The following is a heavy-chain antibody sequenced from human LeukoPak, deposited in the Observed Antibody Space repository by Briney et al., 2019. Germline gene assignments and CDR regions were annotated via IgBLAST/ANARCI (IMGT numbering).Heavy chain of an antibody. CDR3: ARDSQYCSSGSCSPGASDI. D-gene: IGHD2-15*01. V-gene: IGHV3-53*01. Sequence: GGSLRLSCTASGFTVSTNYMTWVRQAPGKGLEWVSFIYSGGRTDYADSVKGRSTISRDNSKNTLYLQMNSLRVEDTAVYYCARDSQYCSSGSCSPGASDIWGQGTMVTVSS. CDR2: IYSGGRT. CDR1: GFTVSTNY. J-gene: IGHJ3*02.